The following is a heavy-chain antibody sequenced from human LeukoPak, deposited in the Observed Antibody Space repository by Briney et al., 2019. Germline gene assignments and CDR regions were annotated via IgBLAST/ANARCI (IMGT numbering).Heavy chain of an antibody. D-gene: IGHD3-10*01. V-gene: IGHV4-39*01. CDR2: IYYSGST. CDR3: ARGYYYGSGSYLDY. Sequence: SETLSLTCAVSGGSISSNSYYWGWIRQPPGKGLEWIGSIYYSGSTYYNPSLKSRVTISVDTSKNQFSLKLSSVTAADTAVYYCARGYYYGSGSYLDYWGQGTLVTVSS. CDR1: GGSISSNSYY. J-gene: IGHJ4*02.